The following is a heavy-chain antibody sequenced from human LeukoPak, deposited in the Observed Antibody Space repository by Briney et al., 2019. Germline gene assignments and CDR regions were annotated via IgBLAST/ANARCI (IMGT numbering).Heavy chain of an antibody. Sequence: NPSETLSLTCAVYGGSFSGYYWSWIRQPPGKGLEWIGEINHSGSTNYNPSLKSRATISVDTSKNQFSLKLSSVTAADTAVYYCARGPRAYCSSTSCYPYYYYYYYMDVWGKGTTVTVSS. CDR2: INHSGST. CDR1: GGSFSGYY. D-gene: IGHD2-2*01. V-gene: IGHV4-34*01. CDR3: ARGPRAYCSSTSCYPYYYYYYYMDV. J-gene: IGHJ6*03.